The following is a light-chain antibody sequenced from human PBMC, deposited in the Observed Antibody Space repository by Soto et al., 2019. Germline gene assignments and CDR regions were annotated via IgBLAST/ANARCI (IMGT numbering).Light chain of an antibody. CDR1: QSISTW. CDR3: QQYNTYLT. J-gene: IGKJ4*01. CDR2: QAY. Sequence: DIQMTQSPSTLSASVGDRVTITCRASQSISTWLAWYQQKPGKAPKLLIYQAYSLESGVPSRFSGSGSGTEFTLSISSLQPDDFATYYCQQYNTYLTFGGGTKVEIK. V-gene: IGKV1-5*03.